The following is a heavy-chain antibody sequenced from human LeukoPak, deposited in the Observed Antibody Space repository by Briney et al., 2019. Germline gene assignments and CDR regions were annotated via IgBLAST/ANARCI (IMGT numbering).Heavy chain of an antibody. D-gene: IGHD3-9*01. V-gene: IGHV3-11*06. CDR1: GFTFSDYY. CDR2: ISSSSSFI. Sequence: GGSLRLSCAASGFTFSDYYMSWIRQAPGRGLEWVSSISSSSSFIYYADSVKGRFTISRDNAKNSLYLQMNSLRAEDTAVYFCARGGGDYDILTGYSYWGQGTLVTVSS. J-gene: IGHJ4*02. CDR3: ARGGGDYDILTGYSY.